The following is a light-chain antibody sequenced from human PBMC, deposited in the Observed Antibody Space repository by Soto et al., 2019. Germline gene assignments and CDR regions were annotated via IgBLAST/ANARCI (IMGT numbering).Light chain of an antibody. CDR1: QSVSSY. J-gene: IGKJ5*01. CDR2: DAS. CDR3: QQRSNLPPT. Sequence: EIVLTQSPDTLSLSPGERATLSCTASQSVSSYLAWYQQKPGQAPRLLIYDASNRATGIPARFSGSGSGTDFTLTISSLEPEDFAVYYCQQRSNLPPTFGQGTRLAIK. V-gene: IGKV3-11*01.